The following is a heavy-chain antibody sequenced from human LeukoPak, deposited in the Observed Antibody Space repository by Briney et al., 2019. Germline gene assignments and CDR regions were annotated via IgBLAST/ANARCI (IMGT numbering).Heavy chain of an antibody. Sequence: GGSLRLSCSASGFTFSSYAMHWVRQAPGKGLEYVSAISSNGGSTYYADSVKGRFTISRDDSKNTLYLQMNSLRAEDTAVYYCAKDLTVTSADAFDIWGQGTVVTVSS. D-gene: IGHD4-17*01. CDR3: AKDLTVTSADAFDI. CDR1: GFTFSSYA. V-gene: IGHV3-64*04. J-gene: IGHJ3*02. CDR2: ISSNGGST.